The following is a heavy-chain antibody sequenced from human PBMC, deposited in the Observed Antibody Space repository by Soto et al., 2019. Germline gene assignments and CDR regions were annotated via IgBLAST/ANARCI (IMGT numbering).Heavy chain of an antibody. CDR2: ISRDGGTK. J-gene: IGHJ4*02. CDR1: GFTVSTYG. Sequence: QVHLVESGGGVVQPGRSLRLSCAVSGFTVSTYGMHWVRQAPGKGLEWVAVISRDGGTKFYADSVKGRFTISRDNSRNTLFLEMNRLSGDDMALYYCTGEVASGYWGQGTLVTVSS. V-gene: IGHV3-30*03. D-gene: IGHD2-8*02. CDR3: TGEVASGY.